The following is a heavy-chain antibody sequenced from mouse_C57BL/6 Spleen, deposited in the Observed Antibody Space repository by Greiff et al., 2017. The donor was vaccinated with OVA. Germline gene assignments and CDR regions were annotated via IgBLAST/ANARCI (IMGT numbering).Heavy chain of an antibody. Sequence: VQLQQSGPELVKPGASVKISCKASGYSFTDYNMNWVKQSNGKSLEWIGVINPHYGTTSYNQKFKGKATLTVDQSSSTAYMQLKSLTSEDSAVYYCARGGLRLNGTWFAYWGQGTLVTVSA. CDR1: GYSFTDYN. CDR3: ARGGLRLNGTWFAY. CDR2: INPHYGTT. D-gene: IGHD2-4*01. J-gene: IGHJ3*01. V-gene: IGHV1-39*01.